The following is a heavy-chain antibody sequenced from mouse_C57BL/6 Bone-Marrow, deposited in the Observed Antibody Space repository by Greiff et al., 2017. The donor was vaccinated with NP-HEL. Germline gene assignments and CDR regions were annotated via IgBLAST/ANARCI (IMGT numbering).Heavy chain of an antibody. CDR2: ILPGSGST. J-gene: IGHJ1*03. D-gene: IGHD2-3*01. CDR3: ARLEDYDGYFHFEC. Sequence: VQLQQSGAELVKPGASVKLSCTASGYTFTGYWMDWVKQRPGHGLEWIGVILPGSGSTNYNEKFKGKATFTVDKSSNTAYMQLSSLTTEDSAIYYCARLEDYDGYFHFECWGKGATVTAS. CDR1: GYTFTGYW. V-gene: IGHV1-9*01.